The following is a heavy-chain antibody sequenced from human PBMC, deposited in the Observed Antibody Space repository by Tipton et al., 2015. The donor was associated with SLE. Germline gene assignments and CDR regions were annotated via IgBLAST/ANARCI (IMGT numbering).Heavy chain of an antibody. CDR1: GGSFSGYY. Sequence: LRLSCAVYGGSFSGYYWSWIRQPPGKGLEWIGEINHSGSTNYNPSLKSRVTISVDTSKNQFSLKLSSVTAADTAVYYCARGLKGSSGWYLRHPSGMDVWGQGP. CDR3: ARGLKGSSGWYLRHPSGMDV. V-gene: IGHV4-34*01. D-gene: IGHD6-19*01. J-gene: IGHJ6*02. CDR2: INHSGST.